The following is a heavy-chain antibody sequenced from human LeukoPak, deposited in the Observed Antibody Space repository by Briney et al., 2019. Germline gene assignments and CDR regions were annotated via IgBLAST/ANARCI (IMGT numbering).Heavy chain of an antibody. CDR3: ARDHTTSSNWFDP. J-gene: IGHJ5*02. D-gene: IGHD2-2*01. Sequence: PSETLSLTCTVSGGSISSGDYYWSWIRQQPGKGLEWIGYIYYSGSTYYNPSLKSRVTISVDTSKNQFSLKLSSVTAADTAVYYCARDHTTSSNWFDPWGQGTLVTVSS. CDR1: GGSISSGDYY. CDR2: IYYSGST. V-gene: IGHV4-31*03.